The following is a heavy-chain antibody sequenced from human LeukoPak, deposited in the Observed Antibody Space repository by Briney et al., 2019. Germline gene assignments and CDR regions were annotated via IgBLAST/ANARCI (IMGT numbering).Heavy chain of an antibody. Sequence: SETLSLTCTVSGDSISSSYWSWIRQPPGKTLEWIGYIYYTGTTNYNLSLKSRVTMSIDTSKNQFSLNLNSVPAADTAVYYCARGFYDSSGYSNCFDPWGQGTLVTVSP. D-gene: IGHD3-22*01. CDR1: GDSISSSY. V-gene: IGHV4-59*01. J-gene: IGHJ5*02. CDR2: IYYTGTT. CDR3: ARGFYDSSGYSNCFDP.